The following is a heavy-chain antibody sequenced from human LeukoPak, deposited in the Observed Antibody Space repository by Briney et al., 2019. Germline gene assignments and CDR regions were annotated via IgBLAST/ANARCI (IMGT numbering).Heavy chain of an antibody. V-gene: IGHV3-66*01. CDR3: AKDLQQMVHVGDY. CDR2: IYSGGST. CDR1: GFTVSSNY. Sequence: GGSLRLSCAASGFTVSSNYMSWVRQAPGKGLEWVSVIYSGGSTYYADSVKGRFTISRDNSKNTLYLQMNSLRAEDTAVYYCAKDLQQMVHVGDYWGQGTLVAVSS. D-gene: IGHD6-13*01. J-gene: IGHJ4*02.